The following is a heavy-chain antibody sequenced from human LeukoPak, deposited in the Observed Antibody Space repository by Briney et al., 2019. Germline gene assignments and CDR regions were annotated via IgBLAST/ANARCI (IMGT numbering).Heavy chain of an antibody. CDR3: ARQVTTVTSKFDY. Sequence: SETLSLTCTVSGGSISTYYWSWIRQPPGQGLEWIGSVYYSGSTYYNPSLKSRATISVDTSKNQFSLRLSSVTATDAAVYYCARQVTTVTSKFDYWGQGTLVTVSS. D-gene: IGHD4-17*01. J-gene: IGHJ4*02. CDR1: GGSISTYY. CDR2: VYYSGST. V-gene: IGHV4-59*05.